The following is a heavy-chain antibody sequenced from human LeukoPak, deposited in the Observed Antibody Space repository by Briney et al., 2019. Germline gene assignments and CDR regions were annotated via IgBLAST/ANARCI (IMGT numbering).Heavy chain of an antibody. V-gene: IGHV3-21*04. Sequence: GGSLRLSCAASGFTFSTYSIIWVRQAPGKGLEWVSSISSSSTYIYYGDSVKGRFTISRDNAKNTLYLQMNSLRAEDTAVYYCAKLLMAMVRGVDIDCWGQGTLVTVSS. J-gene: IGHJ4*02. CDR3: AKLLMAMVRGVDIDC. D-gene: IGHD3-10*01. CDR2: ISSSSTYI. CDR1: GFTFSTYS.